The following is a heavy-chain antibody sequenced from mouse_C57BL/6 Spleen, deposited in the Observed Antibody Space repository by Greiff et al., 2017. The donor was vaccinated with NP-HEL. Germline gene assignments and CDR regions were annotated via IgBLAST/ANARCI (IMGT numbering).Heavy chain of an antibody. Sequence: QVQLQQPGTELVKPGASVKLSCKASGYTFTSYWMHWVKQRPGQGLEWIGNINPSNGGTNYNEKFKSKATLTVDKSSSTAYMQLSSLTSEDSAVYYCARDGNYVGVYYARDYWGQGTSVTVSS. CDR1: GYTFTSYW. CDR3: ARDGNYVGVYYARDY. V-gene: IGHV1-53*01. D-gene: IGHD2-1*01. CDR2: INPSNGGT. J-gene: IGHJ4*01.